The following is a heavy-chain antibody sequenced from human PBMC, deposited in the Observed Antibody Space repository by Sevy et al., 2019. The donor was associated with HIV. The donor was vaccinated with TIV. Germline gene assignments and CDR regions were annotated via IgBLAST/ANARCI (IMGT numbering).Heavy chain of an antibody. Sequence: ASVKVSCKASGYTFTGYYMHWVRQAPGQGLEWMGWINPNSGGTNYAQKFQGRVTMTRDTSISTAYMELSRLRSDDTAVYYCARDQSYYDFWSAIGGMDVSGQGTTVTVSS. CDR1: GYTFTGYY. CDR3: ARDQSYYDFWSAIGGMDV. CDR2: INPNSGGT. J-gene: IGHJ6*02. V-gene: IGHV1-2*02. D-gene: IGHD3-3*01.